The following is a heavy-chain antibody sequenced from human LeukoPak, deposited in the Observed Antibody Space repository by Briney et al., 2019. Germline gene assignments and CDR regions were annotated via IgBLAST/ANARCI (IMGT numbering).Heavy chain of an antibody. CDR2: IKQDGSEN. CDR3: ATYSSSNGREFQY. J-gene: IGHJ1*01. Sequence: GGSLRLSCIASGFTFSTYWMTWVRQAPGRGLEWVANIKQDGSENYYVDSVKGRFTISRDNAKNSLYLQMNSLRAEDTAVYYCATYSSSNGREFQYWGQGTLVTVSS. V-gene: IGHV3-7*01. CDR1: GFTFSTYW. D-gene: IGHD2-2*01.